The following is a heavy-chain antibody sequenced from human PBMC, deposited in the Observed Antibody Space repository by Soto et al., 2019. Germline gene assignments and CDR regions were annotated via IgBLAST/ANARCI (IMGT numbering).Heavy chain of an antibody. D-gene: IGHD3-3*01. CDR2: IYWNDDK. CDR1: GFSLSTSGVG. CDR3: AHRPVAYDFWSGASFDP. J-gene: IGHJ5*02. Sequence: QITLKESGPTLVKPTQTLTLTCTFSGFSLSTSGVGVGWIRQPPGKALEWLALIYWNDDKRYSPSLKSRLTIPKDTSKNQVVLTMTNMDPVDTATYYCAHRPVAYDFWSGASFDPWGQGTLVTVSS. V-gene: IGHV2-5*01.